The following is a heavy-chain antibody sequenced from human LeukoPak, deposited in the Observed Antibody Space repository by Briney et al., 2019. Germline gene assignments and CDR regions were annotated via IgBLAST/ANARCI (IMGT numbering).Heavy chain of an antibody. J-gene: IGHJ4*02. V-gene: IGHV3-33*01. CDR3: TRGGPTTVTTPRDHDFDY. CDR2: RCQDGSGK. D-gene: IGHD4-17*01. Sequence: MSLRLSCTASGCSLSTYGIHWVRQAPRKGPELVAVRCQDGSGKYYADSVKGRFTISRENSKNTLYLQMNSLRVEDTAVYYCTRGGPTTVTTPRDHDFDYWGLGTLVSVSS. CDR1: GCSLSTYG.